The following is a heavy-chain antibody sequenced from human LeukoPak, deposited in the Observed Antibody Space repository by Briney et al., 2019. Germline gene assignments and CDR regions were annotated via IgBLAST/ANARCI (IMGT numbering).Heavy chain of an antibody. D-gene: IGHD5-24*01. CDR3: ARGREKSLDY. CDR1: GGSISSSTYY. V-gene: IGHV4-39*07. J-gene: IGHJ4*02. Sequence: SETLSLTCTVSGGSISSSTYYWGWVRPPPGKGLEWIGSIYYSGSTYQNPSLKSRVTISVDTSKNQFSLKLSSVTAADTAVYYCARGREKSLDYWGQGTLVTVSS. CDR2: IYYSGST.